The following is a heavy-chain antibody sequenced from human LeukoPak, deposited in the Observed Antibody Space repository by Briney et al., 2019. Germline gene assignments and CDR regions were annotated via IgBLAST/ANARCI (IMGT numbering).Heavy chain of an antibody. J-gene: IGHJ4*02. Sequence: PGGALRLSCAASGFTFDDYAMHWVRQAPGKGLEWVSGISWNNGSIGYADSVKGRFPISRDNAKTSLYLQMNSLRAEDTALYYCAKDRDPDYYGSGSRFDYWGQGTLVTVSS. CDR2: ISWNNGSI. CDR3: AKDRDPDYYGSGSRFDY. CDR1: GFTFDDYA. V-gene: IGHV3-9*01. D-gene: IGHD3-10*01.